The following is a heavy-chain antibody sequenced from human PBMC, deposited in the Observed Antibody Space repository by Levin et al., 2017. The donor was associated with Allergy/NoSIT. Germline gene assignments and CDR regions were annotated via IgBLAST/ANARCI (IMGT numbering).Heavy chain of an antibody. V-gene: IGHV5-10-1*01. Sequence: GESLKISCKGSGYSFTSYWISWVRQMPGKGLEWMGRIDPSDSYTNYSPSFQGHVTISADKSISTAYLQWSSLKASDTAMYYCALRGYYYDSSGYYLVVWGQGTLVTVSS. J-gene: IGHJ4*02. CDR2: IDPSDSYT. D-gene: IGHD3-22*01. CDR1: GYSFTSYW. CDR3: ALRGYYYDSSGYYLVV.